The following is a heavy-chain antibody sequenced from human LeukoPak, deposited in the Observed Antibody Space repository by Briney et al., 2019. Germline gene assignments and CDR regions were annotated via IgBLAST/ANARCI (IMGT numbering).Heavy chain of an antibody. Sequence: GGSLRLSCAASGFLFDDYAMHWVRQAPGKGLEWVSGISWNSGSIGYADSVKGRFTISRDNAKNSLYLQMNSLRAEDTALYYCVKDVVGATTPYYFDYWGQGTLVTVSS. CDR1: GFLFDDYA. CDR3: VKDVVGATTPYYFDY. CDR2: ISWNSGSI. J-gene: IGHJ4*02. D-gene: IGHD1-26*01. V-gene: IGHV3-9*01.